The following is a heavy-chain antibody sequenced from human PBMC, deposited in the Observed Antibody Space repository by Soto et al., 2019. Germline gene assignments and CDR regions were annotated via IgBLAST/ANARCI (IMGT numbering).Heavy chain of an antibody. CDR1: GGTFSSYA. J-gene: IGHJ4*02. Sequence: ASVKVSCKASGGTFSSYAISWVRQAPGQGLEWMGGIIPIFGTANYAQKFQGRVTITADKSTSTAYMELSSLRSEDTAVYYCARFAQVAGDCSGQGTLVTFSS. D-gene: IGHD6-19*01. V-gene: IGHV1-69*06. CDR3: ARFAQVAGDC. CDR2: IIPIFGTA.